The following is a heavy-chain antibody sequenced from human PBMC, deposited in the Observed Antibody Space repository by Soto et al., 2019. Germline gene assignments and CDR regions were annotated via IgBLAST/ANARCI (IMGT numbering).Heavy chain of an antibody. CDR1: GYTFTSYG. V-gene: IGHV1-18*01. Sequence: QVQLVQSGAEVNKPGASVKVSCKASGYTFTSYGISWVRQAPGQGLEWMGWISAYNGNTNYAQKLQGRVTMTTDTSTSTAYMELRSLRSDDTAVYYCAKGYCSGGSCYSGAFDIWGQGTMVTVSS. J-gene: IGHJ3*02. CDR3: AKGYCSGGSCYSGAFDI. CDR2: ISAYNGNT. D-gene: IGHD2-15*01.